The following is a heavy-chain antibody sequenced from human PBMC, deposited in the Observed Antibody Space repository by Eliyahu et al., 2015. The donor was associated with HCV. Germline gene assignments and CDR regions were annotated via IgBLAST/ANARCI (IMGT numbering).Heavy chain of an antibody. CDR2: ISGSGSGT. CDR3: AKDGVSSTWYSVWYFDL. Sequence: EAQLLESGGDVVRPGGSLRLSCAASGFNFTTXXXNWVRQAPGKGPEGVAGISGSGSGTYYADSVKGRFTISRDNSKNTLTLQMNFLRGEDTAVYYCAKDGVSSTWYSVWYFDLWGRGTLVSVSS. D-gene: IGHD6-13*01. CDR1: GFNFTTXX. V-gene: IGHV3-23*01. J-gene: IGHJ2*01.